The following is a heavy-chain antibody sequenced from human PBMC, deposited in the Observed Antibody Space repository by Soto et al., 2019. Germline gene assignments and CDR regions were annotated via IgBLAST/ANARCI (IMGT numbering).Heavy chain of an antibody. CDR1: GFMFSSSY. V-gene: IGHV3-53*01. Sequence: PEGSLRLSCAASGFMFSSSYMSWVRQAPGKGLEWVSVIYNAGSTYYADCVRGRFTISRDNSKNILFLQMNSLRVEDTAIYYCARDPLKIVGPSSSQVWGQGTLVSVSS. D-gene: IGHD2-21*01. CDR2: IYNAGST. CDR3: ARDPLKIVGPSSSQV. J-gene: IGHJ4*02.